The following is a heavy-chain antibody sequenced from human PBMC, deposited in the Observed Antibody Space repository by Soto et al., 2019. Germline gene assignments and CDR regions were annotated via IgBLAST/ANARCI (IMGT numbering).Heavy chain of an antibody. CDR1: GFTFSSYD. CDR2: IGTAGDT. CDR3: ARGGIAAAGTYYFDY. J-gene: IGHJ4*02. Sequence: GGSLRLSCAASGFTFSSYDMHWVRQATGKGLEWVSAIGTAGDTYYPGSVKGRFTISRENAKNSLYLQMNSLRAEDTAVYYCARGGIAAAGTYYFDYWGQGTLVTVSS. D-gene: IGHD6-13*01. V-gene: IGHV3-13*01.